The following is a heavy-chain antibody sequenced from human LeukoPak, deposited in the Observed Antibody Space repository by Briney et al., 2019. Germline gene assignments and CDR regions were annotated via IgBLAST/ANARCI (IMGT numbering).Heavy chain of an antibody. CDR2: ISGSGGST. J-gene: IGHJ4*02. CDR1: GFTFGSYA. D-gene: IGHD3-3*01. CDR3: AKDQVRFLEGLPYYFDL. Sequence: GGSLRLSCAASGFTFGSYAMSWVRHAPGKGLEWVSAISGSGGSTYYADSVKGRFTISRDNSKNTLYLQMNSLRAEDTAVFFCAKDQVRFLEGLPYYFDLWGRGSLVIVSS. V-gene: IGHV3-23*01.